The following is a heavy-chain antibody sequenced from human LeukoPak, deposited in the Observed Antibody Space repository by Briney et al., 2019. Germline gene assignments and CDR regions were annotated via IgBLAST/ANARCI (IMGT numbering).Heavy chain of an antibody. CDR3: ACLTTADAFDI. D-gene: IGHD3-22*01. CDR1: GGCISSYY. CDR2: IYYSGST. V-gene: IGHV4-59*01. Sequence: SETLSLTCTVSGGCISSYYWSWIRQPPGKGLEWIGSIYYSGSTYYNPSLKSRVTISVDTSKNQFSLKLSSVTAADTAVYYCACLTTADAFDIWGQGTMVTVSS. J-gene: IGHJ3*02.